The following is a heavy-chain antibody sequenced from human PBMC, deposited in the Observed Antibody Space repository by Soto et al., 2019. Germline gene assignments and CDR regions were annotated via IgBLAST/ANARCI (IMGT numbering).Heavy chain of an antibody. Sequence: SETLSLTXTVSGASISSGDYFWSWIRQSPGKGLEWIGYIYDSGSSYYNPPLKSRVTMSVDTSKNQFSLKLRSVTAADTAVYYCAREKGYISGPKNFDYWGQGTLVTVSS. J-gene: IGHJ4*02. V-gene: IGHV4-30-4*01. D-gene: IGHD5-12*01. CDR3: AREKGYISGPKNFDY. CDR2: IYDSGSS. CDR1: GASISSGDYF.